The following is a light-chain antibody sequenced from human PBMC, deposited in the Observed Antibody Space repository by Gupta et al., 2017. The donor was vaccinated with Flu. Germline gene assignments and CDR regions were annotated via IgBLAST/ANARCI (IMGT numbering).Light chain of an antibody. V-gene: IGKV1-39*01. CDR1: QSITTY. J-gene: IGKJ2*01. CDR3: QQSYGVPYT. Sequence: PSSLSASVGDRVTITCRASQSITTYLNWYQQRPGKVPKLLIHAASSLQSGVPSRFSGGGSGADFTLTISSLQPEDSATYYCQQSYGVPYTFGQGTKLEIK. CDR2: AAS.